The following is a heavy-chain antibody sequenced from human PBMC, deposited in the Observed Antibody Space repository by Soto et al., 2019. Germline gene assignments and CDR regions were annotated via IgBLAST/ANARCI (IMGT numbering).Heavy chain of an antibody. V-gene: IGHV4-59*08. CDR2: VYYSGTT. CDR1: GGSISTYY. D-gene: IGHD6-19*01. CDR3: ARPSVAGAWGPFGY. J-gene: IGHJ4*02. Sequence: SETLSLTCTVSGGSISTYYWNWIRQPPGKGLEWIGHVYYSGTTNYNASLKSRVTISVDTSRNQFSLKLTSVTAADTAVYYCARPSVAGAWGPFGYWGQRTLVTVSS.